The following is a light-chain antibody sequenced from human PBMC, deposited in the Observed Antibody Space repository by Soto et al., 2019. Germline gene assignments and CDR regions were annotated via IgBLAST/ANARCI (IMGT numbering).Light chain of an antibody. Sequence: QSALAQPASVSGSPGQSITISCTGTTSDIAGYNYFSWYQQHPGKAPKLLIYEVTSRASGVSPRFSGSKSGNTASLTISGLQAEDEAEYYCNSYTSASFYVFGTGTKVTVL. CDR1: TSDIAGYNY. CDR2: EVT. J-gene: IGLJ1*01. V-gene: IGLV2-14*01. CDR3: NSYTSASFYV.